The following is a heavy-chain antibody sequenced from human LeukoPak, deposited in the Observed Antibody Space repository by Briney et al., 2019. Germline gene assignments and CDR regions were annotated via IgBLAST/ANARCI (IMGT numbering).Heavy chain of an antibody. CDR1: GYTFTGYY. CDR3: ATDWRLAVAGVLFHY. V-gene: IGHV1-2*06. Sequence: ASVKVSCKASGYTFTGYYMHWVRQAPGQGLEWMGRINPNSGGTNYAQKFQGRVTMTRDTSISTAYMELSRLRSDDTAVYYCATDWRLAVAGVLFHYWGQGTLVTVSS. J-gene: IGHJ4*02. CDR2: INPNSGGT. D-gene: IGHD6-19*01.